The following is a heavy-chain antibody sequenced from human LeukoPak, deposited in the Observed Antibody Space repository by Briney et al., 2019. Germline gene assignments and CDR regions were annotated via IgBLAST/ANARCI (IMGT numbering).Heavy chain of an antibody. CDR2: IGRKDNSYAT. CDR1: GFTFSNSA. CDR3: TSLGRWDY. J-gene: IGHJ4*02. D-gene: IGHD4-23*01. Sequence: GGSLRLSCAASGFTFSNSAIHWFRQASGKGLEGVGRIGRKDNSYATAYAASVKGRFTISRDDSKNTADLQMNSLKTEDTAVYYCTSLGRWDYWGQGTLVTVSS. V-gene: IGHV3-73*01.